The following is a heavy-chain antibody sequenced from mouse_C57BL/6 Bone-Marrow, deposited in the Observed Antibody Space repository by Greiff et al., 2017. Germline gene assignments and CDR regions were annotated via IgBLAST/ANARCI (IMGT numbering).Heavy chain of an antibody. D-gene: IGHD1-1*01. CDR3: ARLTTVVATDAMDY. J-gene: IGHJ4*01. Sequence: DVKLVESGGGLVQPGGSLKLSCAASGFTFSDYYMYWVRQTPEKRLEWVAYISNGGGSTYYPDTVKGRFTISRDNAKNTLYLQMSRLKSEDTAMYYCARLTTVVATDAMDYWGQGTSVTVSS. V-gene: IGHV5-12*01. CDR1: GFTFSDYY. CDR2: ISNGGGST.